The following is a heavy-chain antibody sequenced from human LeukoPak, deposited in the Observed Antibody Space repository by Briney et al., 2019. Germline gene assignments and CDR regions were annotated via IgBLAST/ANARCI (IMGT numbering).Heavy chain of an antibody. CDR3: AREGSTVLDY. V-gene: IGHV4-59*01. D-gene: IGHD2-8*02. Sequence: SETLSLTCTVSGGSISSYCWSWIRQPPGKGLEWIGYIYYSGSTNYNPSLKSRVTMSVDTSKNQFSLKLSSVTAADTAVYYCAREGSTVLDYWGQGTLVTVSS. J-gene: IGHJ4*02. CDR1: GGSISSYC. CDR2: IYYSGST.